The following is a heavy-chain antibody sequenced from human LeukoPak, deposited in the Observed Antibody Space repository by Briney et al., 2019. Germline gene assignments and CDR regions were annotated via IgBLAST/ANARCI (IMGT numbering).Heavy chain of an antibody. CDR2: ISYDGSNR. CDR3: ARGTPLRYFDWLLFQGDYYYYGMDV. CDR1: GFTFSSYA. J-gene: IGHJ6*02. Sequence: GGSLRLSCAASGFTFSSYAMHSVRQAPGRGLEWVAVISYDGSNRYYADSVKGRFTISRDNSKNTLYLQMNSLRAEDTAVYYCARGTPLRYFDWLLFQGDYYYYGMDVWGQGTTVTVSS. V-gene: IGHV3-30-3*01. D-gene: IGHD3-9*01.